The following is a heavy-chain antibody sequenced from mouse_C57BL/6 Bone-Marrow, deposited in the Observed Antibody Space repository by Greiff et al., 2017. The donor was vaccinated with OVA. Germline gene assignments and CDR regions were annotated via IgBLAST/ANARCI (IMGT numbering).Heavy chain of an antibody. V-gene: IGHV5-17*01. D-gene: IGHD2-4*01. J-gene: IGHJ3*01. CDR1: GFTFSDYG. CDR2: ISSGSSTI. CDR3: ARTDYDETY. Sequence: EVKLMESGGGLVKPGGSLKLSCAASGFTFSDYGLHWVRQAPEKGLEWVAYISSGSSTIYYADTVKGRFTISRDNAKNTLFLQMTSLRSEDTAMYYCARTDYDETYWGQGTLVTVSA.